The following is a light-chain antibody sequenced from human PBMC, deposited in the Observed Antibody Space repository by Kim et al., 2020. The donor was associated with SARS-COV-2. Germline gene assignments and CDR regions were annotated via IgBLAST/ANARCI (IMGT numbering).Light chain of an antibody. V-gene: IGLV6-57*03. J-gene: IGLJ3*02. CDR2: EDN. CDR3: QSYESNFWV. CDR1: SGSIASNY. Sequence: NFMLTQPHSVSESPGKTVTISCTRSSGSIASNYVQWYQHRPGSAPTPVIYEDNQRPSGVPDRFSGSIDSSSNSASLTISGLKTEDEADYYCQSYESNFWVFCVGTKLTVL.